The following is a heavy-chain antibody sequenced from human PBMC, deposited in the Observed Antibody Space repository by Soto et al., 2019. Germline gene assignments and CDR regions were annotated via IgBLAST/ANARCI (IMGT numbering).Heavy chain of an antibody. CDR2: IIPIFGTA. D-gene: IGHD6-13*01. Sequence: SVKVSCKASGGTFSSYAISWVRQAPGQGLEWMGGIIPIFGTANYAQKFQGRVTITADESTSTAYMELSSLRSEDTAVYYCARAGNSSSWSRLTDYNWFDPWGQGTLVTVSS. CDR3: ARAGNSSSWSRLTDYNWFDP. CDR1: GGTFSSYA. V-gene: IGHV1-69*13. J-gene: IGHJ5*02.